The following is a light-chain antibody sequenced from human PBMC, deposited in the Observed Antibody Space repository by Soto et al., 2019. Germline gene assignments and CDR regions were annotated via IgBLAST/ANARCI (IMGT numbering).Light chain of an antibody. CDR2: GAS. J-gene: IGKJ2*01. Sequence: EIVLTQSPGTLSLSTGERATLSCRASQSVSSSYLAWYQQKPGQAPRLLIYGASSRATGIPDRFSGSGSGTYFTLTISRLEPEDFAVYYCQQYGSSPMYTFGQGNKLEIK. CDR3: QQYGSSPMYT. V-gene: IGKV3-20*01. CDR1: QSVSSSY.